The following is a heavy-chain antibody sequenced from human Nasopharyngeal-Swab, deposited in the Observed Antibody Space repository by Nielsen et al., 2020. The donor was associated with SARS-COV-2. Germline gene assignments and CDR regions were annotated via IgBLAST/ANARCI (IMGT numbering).Heavy chain of an antibody. Sequence: GESLKIPCAASGFTFSSYSMTWVRQAPGKGLEWVSSIRSSSSYIYYGDSVKGRFTISRDNAKNSLYLQMNSLRAEDTAVYYCARTDGYTLNNAFDIWGQGTMVTVSS. J-gene: IGHJ3*02. CDR3: ARTDGYTLNNAFDI. D-gene: IGHD5-24*01. V-gene: IGHV3-21*01. CDR1: GFTFSSYS. CDR2: IRSSSSYI.